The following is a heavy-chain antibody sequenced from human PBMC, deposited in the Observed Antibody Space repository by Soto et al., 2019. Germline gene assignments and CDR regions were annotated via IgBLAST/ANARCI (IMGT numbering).Heavy chain of an antibody. Sequence: ASVKVSCKASGYTFTSYAMHWVRQAPGQRLEWMGWINAGNGNTKYSQKFQGRVTITRDTSASTAYMELSSLRSEDTAVYYCARTITMVRGVPRYFDYWGQGTLVTVSS. CDR1: GYTFTSYA. V-gene: IGHV1-3*01. D-gene: IGHD3-10*01. CDR3: ARTITMVRGVPRYFDY. J-gene: IGHJ4*02. CDR2: INAGNGNT.